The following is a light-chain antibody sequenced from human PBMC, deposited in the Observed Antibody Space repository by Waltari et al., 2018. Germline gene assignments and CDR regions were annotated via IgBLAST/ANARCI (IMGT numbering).Light chain of an antibody. CDR2: VKG. J-gene: IGLJ2*01. V-gene: IGLV1-40*01. CDR3: QSYDSSLSGVV. Sequence: QLPATAPKLPIYVKGTRPAGVPDRFSGSKSGPSASLAITGLQAGDEADYYCQSYDSSLSGVVFGGGTKLTVL.